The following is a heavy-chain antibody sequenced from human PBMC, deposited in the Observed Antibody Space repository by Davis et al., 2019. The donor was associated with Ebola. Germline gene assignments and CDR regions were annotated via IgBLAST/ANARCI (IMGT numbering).Heavy chain of an antibody. Sequence: PSETLSLTCTISGGSIGSFSWSWIRQPPGKGLEWIGNIYYSGSTNYNPSLKSRVTISIDTSKNQFSLKLSSVTAADTAIYYCARGVWLGDNWFDPWGQGIPVTVSS. CDR2: IYYSGST. V-gene: IGHV4-59*12. D-gene: IGHD6-19*01. CDR3: ARGVWLGDNWFDP. CDR1: GGSIGSFS. J-gene: IGHJ5*02.